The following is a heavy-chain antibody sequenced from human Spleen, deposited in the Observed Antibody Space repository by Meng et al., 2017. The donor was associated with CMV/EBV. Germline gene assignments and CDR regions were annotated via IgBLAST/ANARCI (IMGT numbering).Heavy chain of an antibody. CDR3: ARGRLTGYYSD. CDR1: GFTFTNYA. J-gene: IGHJ4*02. D-gene: IGHD3-9*01. CDR2: IYYNGSS. Sequence: ESLKISCAASGFTFTNYAMSWVRQAPGKGLEWLGYIYYNGSSNQNPSLKSRVTISLDTSKNRFSLKLSSVTAADTAVYYCARGRLTGYYSDWGQGTLVTVSS. V-gene: IGHV4-59*01.